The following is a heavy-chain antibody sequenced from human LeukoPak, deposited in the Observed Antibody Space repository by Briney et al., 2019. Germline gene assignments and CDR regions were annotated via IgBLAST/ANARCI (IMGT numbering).Heavy chain of an antibody. CDR2: MNPKSGNT. CDR1: GYTFTSHG. J-gene: IGHJ4*02. V-gene: IGHV1-8*01. D-gene: IGHD2-21*02. Sequence: ASVKVSCKASGYTFTSHGINWVRQATGQGLEWMGWMNPKSGNTGYAQKFQGRVTMTRNTAVSAAYMELSSLRSEDTAVYYCARVTGSIDYWGQGTLVTVSS. CDR3: ARVTGSIDY.